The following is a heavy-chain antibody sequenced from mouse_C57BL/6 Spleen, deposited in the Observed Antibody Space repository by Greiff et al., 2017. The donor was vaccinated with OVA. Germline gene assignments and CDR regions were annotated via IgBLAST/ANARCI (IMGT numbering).Heavy chain of an antibody. Sequence: QVQLKQSGPELVKPGASVKISCKASGYAFSSSWMNWVKQRPGKGLEWIGRIYPGDGDTNYNGKFKGKATLTADKSSSTAYMQLSSLTSEDSAVYFCARGGVYDYGWDYWGQGTTLTVSS. CDR2: IYPGDGDT. V-gene: IGHV1-82*01. CDR3: ARGGVYDYGWDY. J-gene: IGHJ2*01. CDR1: GYAFSSSW. D-gene: IGHD2-4*01.